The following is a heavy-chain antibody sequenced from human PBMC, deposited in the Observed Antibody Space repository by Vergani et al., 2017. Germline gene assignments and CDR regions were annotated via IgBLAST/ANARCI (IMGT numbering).Heavy chain of an antibody. CDR1: GFTFSSYA. CDR3: VKDIAASGNYWYCDL. D-gene: IGHD6-13*01. CDR2: ISGSGGST. Sequence: EVQLVESGGDFVQPGGSLTLSCAASGFTFSSYAMSWVRQAPGKGLEWVSAISGSGGSTYYADSVKGRFTISRDNSKNTLYLQMNSLRAEDTALYYCVKDIAASGNYWYCDLWGRGTLVTVSS. V-gene: IGHV3-23*04. J-gene: IGHJ2*01.